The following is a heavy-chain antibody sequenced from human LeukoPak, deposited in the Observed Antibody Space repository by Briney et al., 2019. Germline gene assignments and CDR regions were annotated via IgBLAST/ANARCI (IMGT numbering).Heavy chain of an antibody. CDR1: GYTFTEYA. V-gene: IGHV1-3*03. D-gene: IGHD6-19*01. Sequence: PSASVRVSCKASGYTFTEYAINWVRQAPGKRLEWMGWITTGRGETRYSQEFQRRITFTRDTSASTVYMDLSDLRSEDTAVYYCARGGKQWRGGSYFDYWGQGTLVAVSS. J-gene: IGHJ4*02. CDR2: ITTGRGET. CDR3: ARGGKQWRGGSYFDY.